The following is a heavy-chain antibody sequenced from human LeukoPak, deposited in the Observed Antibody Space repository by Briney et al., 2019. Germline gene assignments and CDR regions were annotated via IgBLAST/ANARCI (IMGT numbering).Heavy chain of an antibody. CDR2: IYPGDSDT. J-gene: IGHJ4*02. CDR3: ARLSGSYWPAY. CDR1: GYSFTRYW. V-gene: IGHV5-51*01. D-gene: IGHD1-26*01. Sequence: GQSLKISCQGSGYSFTRYWIGWVGQMPGKGLEWMGIIYPGDSDTRYSPSFQGQVTISADKSISTAYLQWSSLKASDTAMYYCARLSGSYWPAYWGQGTLVTVSS.